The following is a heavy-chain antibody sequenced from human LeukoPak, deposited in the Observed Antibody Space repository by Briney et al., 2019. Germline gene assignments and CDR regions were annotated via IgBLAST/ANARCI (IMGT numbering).Heavy chain of an antibody. V-gene: IGHV3-53*01. J-gene: IGHJ2*01. Sequence: GGSLRLSCAASGFTVSNNYMSWVRQAPGKGLEWVSVIYSGGSTYYADSVNGRFTISRDNSKKTQYLQMSSLRAEDTAVYYCAKALTSGYSSGWLDWFLDLWGRGTLVTVSS. CDR2: IYSGGST. D-gene: IGHD6-19*01. CDR1: GFTVSNNY. CDR3: AKALTSGYSSGWLDWFLDL.